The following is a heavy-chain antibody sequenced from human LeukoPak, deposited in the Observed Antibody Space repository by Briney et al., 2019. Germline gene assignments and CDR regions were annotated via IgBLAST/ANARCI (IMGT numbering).Heavy chain of an antibody. CDR1: GFTFSSYG. D-gene: IGHD5-24*01. Sequence: GGSLRLSCAASGFTFSSYGMHWVRQAPGKGLEWMALISYDGSNKYYADSVKGRFTISRDNSKNTLYLQMNSLRAEDTAVNYCAKGSDGYNKYYFDYWGQGTLVTVSS. CDR2: ISYDGSNK. CDR3: AKGSDGYNKYYFDY. V-gene: IGHV3-30*18. J-gene: IGHJ4*02.